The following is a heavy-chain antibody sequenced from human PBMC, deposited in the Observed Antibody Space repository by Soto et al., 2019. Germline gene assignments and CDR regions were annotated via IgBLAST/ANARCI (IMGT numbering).Heavy chain of an antibody. CDR1: GGSISSYY. J-gene: IGHJ3*02. V-gene: IGHV4-59*08. Sequence: PSETLSLTCTVSGGSISSYYWSWIRQPPGKGLEWIGYIYYSGSTNYNPSLKSRVTISVDTSKNQFSLKLSSVTAADTAVHYCARRYSSAFDIWGQGTMVTVSS. D-gene: IGHD6-13*01. CDR3: ARRYSSAFDI. CDR2: IYYSGST.